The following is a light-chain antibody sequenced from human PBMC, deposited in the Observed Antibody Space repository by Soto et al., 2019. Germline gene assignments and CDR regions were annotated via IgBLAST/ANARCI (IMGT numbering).Light chain of an antibody. CDR2: AAS. V-gene: IGKV1-27*01. Sequence: DIQMTQSPSSLSASVGDRVTITCRASQGISTYLAWYQQKPGQVPKLLIYAASTLQSGVPSRFSGSGSGTDFTLTISSLQPEDVATYYCQKYYSARWTFGQGTRVDIK. CDR3: QKYYSARWT. J-gene: IGKJ1*01. CDR1: QGISTY.